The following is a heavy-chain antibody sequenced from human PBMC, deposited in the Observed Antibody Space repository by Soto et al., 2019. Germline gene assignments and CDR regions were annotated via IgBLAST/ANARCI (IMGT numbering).Heavy chain of an antibody. J-gene: IGHJ2*01. CDR1: GFTFNTYG. CDR2: ISYDGINK. V-gene: IGHV3-30*03. CDR3: ARSPQPTRGIHWYFDL. Sequence: QVQLVESGGGVVQPGRSLGLSCAASGFTFNTYGMHWVRQAPGKGLEWVAAISYDGINKYYVDSVKGRFTISRENYKNTLYVQMNSLRAEDTALYYCARSPQPTRGIHWYFDLWGRGILVTVSS. D-gene: IGHD1-26*01.